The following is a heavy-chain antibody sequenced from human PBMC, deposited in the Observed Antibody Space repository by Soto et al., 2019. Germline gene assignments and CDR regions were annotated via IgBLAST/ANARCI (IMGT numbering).Heavy chain of an antibody. CDR2: SGLTGGGA. CDR1: GFTFSHHT. D-gene: IGHD3-3*01. CDR3: VNDVPAPEWC. J-gene: IGHJ4*02. V-gene: IGHV3-64D*06. Sequence: PWGTLTLSCSASGFTFSHHTMYWGRQGPRKGLEQVSASGLTGGGAYYADSVKGRFTISRDNYKSKLFLEMTRLRPDDTDCYYCVNDVPAPEWCWGQGTVVTVSS.